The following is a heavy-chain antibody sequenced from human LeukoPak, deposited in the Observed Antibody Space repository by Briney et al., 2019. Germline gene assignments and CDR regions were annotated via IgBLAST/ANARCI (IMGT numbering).Heavy chain of an antibody. CDR2: MSGDGGST. V-gene: IGHV3-43*02. J-gene: IGHJ4*02. D-gene: IGHD5-18*01. Sequence: GGSLSLSCAASGFTFGDYAMHWVRLPPGEGLERVSLMSGDGGSTSYADSVLGRFTIARDNSHNSLFLQMNSLRTDATAFYYCAKPILDVDTYMVHWGQGTLVTVSS. CDR1: GFTFGDYA. CDR3: AKPILDVDTYMVH.